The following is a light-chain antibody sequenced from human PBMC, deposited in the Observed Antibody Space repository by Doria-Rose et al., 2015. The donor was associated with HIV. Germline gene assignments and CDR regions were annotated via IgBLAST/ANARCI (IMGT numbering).Light chain of an antibody. Sequence: EIVLTQSPGTLPLSPGERATLSCRASQSFSSTYLAWYQQEPGQAPSLLIYDGSTRATGIPGRFSASGSETDFTLTINRLEPEDFALYYCHQYGTSWTFGQGTKVE. CDR1: QSFSSTY. CDR3: HQYGTSWT. J-gene: IGKJ1*01. CDR2: DGS. V-gene: IGKV3-20*01.